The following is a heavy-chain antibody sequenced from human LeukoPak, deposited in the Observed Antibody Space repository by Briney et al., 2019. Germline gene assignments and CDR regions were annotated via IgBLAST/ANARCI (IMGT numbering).Heavy chain of an antibody. D-gene: IGHD1-26*01. V-gene: IGHV3-23*01. CDR1: GFTFNNYA. Sequence: GGSLRLSCVAPGFTFNNYAMTSLRQAPGTGLEWVSAISGSGYSTYYADSVKGRFTISRDNSKNTLYLQMNSLRAEDTALYFCAQWSRYFDYWGQGTLVTVSS. J-gene: IGHJ4*02. CDR3: AQWSRYFDY. CDR2: ISGSGYST.